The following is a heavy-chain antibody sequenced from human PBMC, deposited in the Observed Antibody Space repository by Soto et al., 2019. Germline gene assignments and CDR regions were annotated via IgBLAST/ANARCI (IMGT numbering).Heavy chain of an antibody. CDR2: ISSSGGST. D-gene: IGHD5-18*01. J-gene: IGHJ4*02. Sequence: EVQLLESGGGLVQPGGSLRLSCAASGFTFSSYAMSWVRQAPGKGLEWVSTISSSGGSTYYADSVKGRFTISRDNSKNTLYLQMNSLRAEDTAVYYCAKDLGHSYGQDYWGQGTLVTVSS. CDR3: AKDLGHSYGQDY. V-gene: IGHV3-23*01. CDR1: GFTFSSYA.